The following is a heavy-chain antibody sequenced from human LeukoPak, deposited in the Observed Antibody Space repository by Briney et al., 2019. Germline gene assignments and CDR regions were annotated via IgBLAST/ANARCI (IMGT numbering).Heavy chain of an antibody. J-gene: IGHJ6*03. CDR2: IYTSGST. CDR3: ARESGSYLYYYYYYYMDV. Sequence: SETLSLTCTLSGRSISRYYWGWIRQPAGKAQEWLGRIYTSGSTNYSPSLKSRVSMSVETSKNQFSLKLSSVTAAEEAVYHCARESGSYLYYYYYYYMDVSGKGTTVTVS. CDR1: GRSISRYY. D-gene: IGHD1-26*01. V-gene: IGHV4-4*07.